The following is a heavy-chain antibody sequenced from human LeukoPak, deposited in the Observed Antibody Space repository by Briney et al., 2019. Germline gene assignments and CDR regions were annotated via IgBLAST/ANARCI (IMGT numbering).Heavy chain of an antibody. V-gene: IGHV4-38-2*01. CDR2: IYYSGST. D-gene: IGHD6-19*01. Sequence: GSLRLSCAASGFTFSSYGMSWVRQAPGKGLEWIGSIYYSGSTYYNPSLKSRVTISVDTSKNQFSLKLSSVTAADTAVYYCARSSRPDSSGWSEWGQGTLVTVSS. J-gene: IGHJ4*02. CDR3: ARSSRPDSSGWSE. CDR1: GFTFSSYG.